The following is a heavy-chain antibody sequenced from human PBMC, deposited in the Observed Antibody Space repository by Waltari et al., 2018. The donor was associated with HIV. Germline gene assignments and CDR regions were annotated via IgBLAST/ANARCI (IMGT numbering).Heavy chain of an antibody. J-gene: IGHJ4*02. D-gene: IGHD3-22*01. V-gene: IGHV1-18*01. CDR2: ISAYNGNT. CDR1: AYTFTSYG. CDR3: ARKATYYYDSSGFLFDY. Sequence: QVQLVQSGAEVKKPGASVKVSCKASAYTFTSYGISWVRPASGQGLEWMGWISAYNGNTNYAQKLQGRVTMTTDTSTSTAYMELRSLRSDDTAVYYCARKATYYYDSSGFLFDYWGQGTLVTVSS.